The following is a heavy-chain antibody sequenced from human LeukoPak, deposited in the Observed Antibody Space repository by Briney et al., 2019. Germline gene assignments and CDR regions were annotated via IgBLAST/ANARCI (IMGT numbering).Heavy chain of an antibody. J-gene: IGHJ4*02. D-gene: IGHD5-24*01. Sequence: SVKVSCMASGGTFSSYAISWVRQAPGQGLEWMGGIIPIFGTANYAQKFQGRVTITADESTSTAYMELSSLRSEDTAVYYCAGLVEMATGFDYWGQGTLVTVSS. V-gene: IGHV1-69*13. CDR3: AGLVEMATGFDY. CDR2: IIPIFGTA. CDR1: GGTFSSYA.